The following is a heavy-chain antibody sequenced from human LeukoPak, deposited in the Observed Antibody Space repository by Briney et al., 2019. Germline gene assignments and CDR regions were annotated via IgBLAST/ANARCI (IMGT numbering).Heavy chain of an antibody. J-gene: IGHJ4*02. CDR2: IYSSGST. V-gene: IGHV4-39*01. CDR3: VKPSRSHYGIRTFDS. D-gene: IGHD3-10*01. Sequence: SETLSLTCTVSGGSFSSSNYYWGWIRQPPGKGLEWIGFIYSSGSTYYNPSLKSRVTISLDTSKNQFSLKLTSVTAADTAVYYCVKPSRSHYGIRTFDSWGQGTLVTVSS. CDR1: GGSFSSSNYY.